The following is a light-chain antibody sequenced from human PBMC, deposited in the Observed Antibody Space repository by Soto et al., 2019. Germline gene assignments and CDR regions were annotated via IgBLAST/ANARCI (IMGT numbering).Light chain of an antibody. CDR3: QQRNVWPPVT. CDR1: QSVNRY. CDR2: GAF. J-gene: IGKJ5*01. V-gene: IGKV3-11*01. Sequence: EIVLTQSPATLSLSPGERATLSCWASQSVNRYLVWYQQKPGQAPRLLMYGAFNRATGIPARFSGSGSGTDFTLTISSLEPEDSAVYYCQQRNVWPPVTFGQGTRLEIK.